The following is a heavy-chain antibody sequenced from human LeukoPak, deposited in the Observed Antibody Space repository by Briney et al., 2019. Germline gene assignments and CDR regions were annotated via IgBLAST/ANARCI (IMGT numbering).Heavy chain of an antibody. CDR1: GFTFSSYA. D-gene: IGHD2-2*01. V-gene: IGHV3-23*01. Sequence: PGGSLRLSCAASGFTFSSYAMSWVRQAPGKGLEWVSAISGSGGSTYYADSVKGRFTISRDNSKNTLFLQMNSLRDDDTAVYYCVRGVGVSKFNYFDPWGQGTLVIVSS. J-gene: IGHJ5*02. CDR2: ISGSGGST. CDR3: VRGVGVSKFNYFDP.